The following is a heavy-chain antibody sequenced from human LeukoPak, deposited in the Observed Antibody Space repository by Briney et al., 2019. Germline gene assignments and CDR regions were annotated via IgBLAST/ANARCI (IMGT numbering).Heavy chain of an antibody. CDR3: ARGRPQAAAANAEYFQH. CDR1: GGSFSGYY. Sequence: SETLSLTCAVYGGSFSGYYWSWIRQPPGKGLGWIGEINHSGSTNYNPSLKSRVTISVDTSKNQFSLKLSSVTAADTAVYYCARGRPQAAAANAEYFQHWGQGTLVTVSS. V-gene: IGHV4-34*01. J-gene: IGHJ1*01. CDR2: INHSGST. D-gene: IGHD2-2*01.